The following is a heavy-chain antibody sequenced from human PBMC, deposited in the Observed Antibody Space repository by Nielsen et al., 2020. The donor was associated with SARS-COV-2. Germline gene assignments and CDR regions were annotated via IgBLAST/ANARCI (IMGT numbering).Heavy chain of an antibody. J-gene: IGHJ5*02. CDR3: AREEWITADDYGVCWFDP. CDR1: GGPTISFS. CDR2: IYYSGST. D-gene: IGHD4-17*01. Sequence: SEILSSTWTALGGPTISFSWSWTGQLPGKGLGWIGYIYYSGSTNYNPSLKSRVTISVDTSKNQFSLKLCTVTAADTTMYYCAREEWITADDYGVCWFDPWGQGTLVTVSS. V-gene: IGHV4-59*01.